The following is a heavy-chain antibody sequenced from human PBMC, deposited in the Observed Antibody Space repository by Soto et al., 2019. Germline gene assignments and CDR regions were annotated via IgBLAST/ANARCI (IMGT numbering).Heavy chain of an antibody. CDR1: GFTFSSYA. CDR3: AKVMSAPRAAAAWPFDY. J-gene: IGHJ4*02. V-gene: IGHV3-23*01. Sequence: PGGSLRLSCAASGFTFSSYAMSWVRQAPGKGLEWVSAISGSGGSTYYADSVKGRFTISSDNSKNTLYLQINSRRAEDTAEYYCAKVMSAPRAAAAWPFDYWGQGTLVTVSS. D-gene: IGHD6-13*01. CDR2: ISGSGGST.